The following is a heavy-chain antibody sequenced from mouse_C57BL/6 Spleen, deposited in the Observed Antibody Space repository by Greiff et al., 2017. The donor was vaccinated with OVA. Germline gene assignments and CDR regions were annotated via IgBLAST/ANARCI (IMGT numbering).Heavy chain of an antibody. D-gene: IGHD3-2*02. CDR3: TRQAYYYARDY. V-gene: IGHV1-15*01. CDR2: IDPETGGT. Sequence: QVQLQQSGAELVRPGASVTLSCKASGYTFTDYEMHWVKQTPVHGLEWIGAIDPETGGTAYNQTFKGKAILTADKSSSTAYLALRSLTSEDSAVYYCTRQAYYYARDYWGQGTSVTVSS. CDR1: GYTFTDYE. J-gene: IGHJ4*01.